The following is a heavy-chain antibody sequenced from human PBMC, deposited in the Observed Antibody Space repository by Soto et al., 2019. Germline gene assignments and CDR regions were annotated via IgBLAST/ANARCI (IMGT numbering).Heavy chain of an antibody. V-gene: IGHV1-18*01. CDR2: ISAYNGNT. CDR1: GYTFTSYG. J-gene: IGHJ6*02. D-gene: IGHD2-2*01. CDR3: ARGGWCSSTSCYSYGMDV. Sequence: ASVKVSCKASGYTFTSYGISWVRQAPGQGLEWMGWISAYNGNTNYAQKLQGRVTMTTDTSTSTAYMELRSLRSDDTAVYYCARGGWCSSTSCYSYGMDVWGQGTTVTVSS.